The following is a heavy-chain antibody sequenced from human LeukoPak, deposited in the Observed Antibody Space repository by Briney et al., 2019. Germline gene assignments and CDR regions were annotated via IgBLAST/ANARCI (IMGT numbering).Heavy chain of an antibody. CDR2: ISSSSSYI. CDR1: GFTFSTYS. CDR3: ASDTRYDILTGYLDY. J-gene: IGHJ4*02. Sequence: GGSLRLSCAASGFTFSTYSMNWVRQAPGKGLEWVSSISSSSSYIYYADSVKGRFTISRDNAKNSLYLQMNSLRAEDTAVYYCASDTRYDILTGYLDYWGQRTLVTVSS. V-gene: IGHV3-21*01. D-gene: IGHD3-9*01.